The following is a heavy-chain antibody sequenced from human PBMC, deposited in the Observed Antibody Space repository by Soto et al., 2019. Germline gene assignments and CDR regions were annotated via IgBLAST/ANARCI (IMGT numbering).Heavy chain of an antibody. V-gene: IGHV1-18*01. Sequence: QVQLVQSAAEVGKPGASVKVSCQSSGYTFTTIRLSSVRQAPGQGLEWMGWIRLHHGDTQYAQKLQGRVTMTADTSTTTAYMEVRSLRPDDTAVFYGASDRSGWYYFWGQVTLVAVAS. D-gene: IGHD6-19*01. CDR3: ASDRSGWYYF. J-gene: IGHJ4*02. CDR1: GYTFTTIR. CDR2: IRLHHGDT.